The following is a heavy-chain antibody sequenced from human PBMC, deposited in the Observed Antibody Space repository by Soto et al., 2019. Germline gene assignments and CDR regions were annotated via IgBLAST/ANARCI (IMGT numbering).Heavy chain of an antibody. CDR3: VRDVGGSGWFAP. Sequence: SETLSLTCTVSGISIDNYHCSWIRQSAGKGLEWIGRIYSSGTTNYNPSLKSRVTMSVDMSKSQFSLNVRSVTAADTAVYYCVRDVGGSGWFAPWGHGTLVANSS. CDR1: GISIDNYH. J-gene: IGHJ5*02. V-gene: IGHV4-4*07. CDR2: IYSSGTT.